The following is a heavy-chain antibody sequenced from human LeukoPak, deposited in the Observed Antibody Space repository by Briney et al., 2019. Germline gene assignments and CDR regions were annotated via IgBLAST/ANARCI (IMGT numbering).Heavy chain of an antibody. Sequence: GGSLRLSCAASGFTFDYYAMHWVRQAPGKGREWVSLIRGDGGSTYYTDSVTGRFTISRDNSKNSLYLQMNSLRTEDNALYYCAQDKGGSSWYYLDSWGQGTLVTVSS. CDR1: GFTFDYYA. D-gene: IGHD6-13*01. V-gene: IGHV3-43*02. J-gene: IGHJ4*02. CDR3: AQDKGGSSWYYLDS. CDR2: IRGDGGST.